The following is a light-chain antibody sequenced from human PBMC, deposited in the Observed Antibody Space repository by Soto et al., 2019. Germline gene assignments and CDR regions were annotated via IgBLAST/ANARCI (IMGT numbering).Light chain of an antibody. Sequence: QSALTQPLSVSGSPGQSVTIPCTGTSXDVGGYNYVSWYQQHPGKAPKLMIYDVSKRPSGVPDRFSGSKSGNTAPLTISGLQAEDEADYYCCSYAGSRYVFGTGTKVIVL. V-gene: IGLV2-11*01. CDR2: DVS. J-gene: IGLJ1*01. CDR3: CSYAGSRYV. CDR1: SXDVGGYNY.